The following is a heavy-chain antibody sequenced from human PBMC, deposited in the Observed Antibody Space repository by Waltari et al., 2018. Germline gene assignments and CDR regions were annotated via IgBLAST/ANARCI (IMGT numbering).Heavy chain of an antibody. D-gene: IGHD3-22*01. CDR1: GYTFTGYY. CDR3: ARDPGPNDNSVWENALDT. CDR2: INPNSGGT. Sequence: QVQLVQSGAEVKKPGASVKVSCKASGYTFTGYYMHWVRQAPGQGLEWMGWINPNSGGTNYAQKFQGRFTMTRDTSISTAYMELSRLRSDDTAVYYCARDPGPNDNSVWENALDTWGQGTMVTVSS. V-gene: IGHV1-2*02. J-gene: IGHJ3*02.